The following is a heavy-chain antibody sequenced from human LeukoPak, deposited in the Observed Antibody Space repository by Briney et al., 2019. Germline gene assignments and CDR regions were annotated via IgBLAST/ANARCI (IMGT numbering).Heavy chain of an antibody. J-gene: IGHJ4*02. Sequence: AGGSLRLSCAASGFTFDDYGMSWVRQAPGKGLEWVSGINWSGGSTGYADSVKGRFTISRDNAKNSLYLQMNSLRAEDTALYYCAREVDTAMAEYYFDYWGQGTLVTVSS. V-gene: IGHV3-20*04. CDR3: AREVDTAMAEYYFDY. D-gene: IGHD5-18*01. CDR2: INWSGGST. CDR1: GFTFDDYG.